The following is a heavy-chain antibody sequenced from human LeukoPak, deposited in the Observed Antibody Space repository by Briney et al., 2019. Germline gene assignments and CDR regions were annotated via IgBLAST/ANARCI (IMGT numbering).Heavy chain of an antibody. J-gene: IGHJ5*02. CDR2: IYHSGST. V-gene: IGHV4-38-2*01. Sequence: SETLPLTCAVSGYSISSGYYWGWIRQPPGKGLEWIGSIYHSGSTYYNPSPKSRVTISVDTSKNQVSLKLSSVTAADTAVYYCARVSTGWFDPWGQGTLVTVSS. CDR3: ARVSTGWFDP. CDR1: GYSISSGYY. D-gene: IGHD2-8*02.